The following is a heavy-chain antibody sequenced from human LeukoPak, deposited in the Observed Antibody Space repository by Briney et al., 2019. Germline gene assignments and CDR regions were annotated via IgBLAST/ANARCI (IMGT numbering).Heavy chain of an antibody. Sequence: ASVKVSCKASGYTFTSYDINWVRQATGQGLEWMGWMNPNSGNTGYAQKFQGRVTMTRNTSISTAYMELSSLRSEDTAVYYCARGRIDGYNWRKNRHYYYYMDVWGKGTTVTISS. V-gene: IGHV1-8*02. J-gene: IGHJ6*03. CDR2: MNPNSGNT. CDR3: ARGRIDGYNWRKNRHYYYYMDV. CDR1: GYTFTSYD. D-gene: IGHD5-24*01.